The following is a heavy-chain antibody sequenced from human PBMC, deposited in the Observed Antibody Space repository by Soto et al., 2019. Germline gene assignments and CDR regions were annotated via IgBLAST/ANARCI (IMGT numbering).Heavy chain of an antibody. CDR1: GFTFSSYA. CDR2: ISGSGGST. Sequence: GGSLRLSCAASGFTFSSYAMSWVRQAPGKGLEWVSAISGSGGSTHYADSVKGRFTISRDNSKNTLYLQMNSLRAEDTAVYYCAKYMQYGSGKRDYYYGMDVWGQGTTVTVSS. J-gene: IGHJ6*02. V-gene: IGHV3-23*01. D-gene: IGHD3-10*01. CDR3: AKYMQYGSGKRDYYYGMDV.